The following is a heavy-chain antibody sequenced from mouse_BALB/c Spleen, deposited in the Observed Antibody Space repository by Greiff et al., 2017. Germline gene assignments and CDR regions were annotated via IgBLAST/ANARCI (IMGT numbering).Heavy chain of an antibody. CDR2: IDPANGNT. Sequence: VQLKESGAELVKPGASVKLSCTASGFNIKDTYMHWVKQRPEQGLEWIGRIDPANGNTKYDPKFQGKATITADTSSNTAYLQLSSLTSEDTAVYYCARAGIPYYFDYWGQGTTLTVSS. CDR3: ARAGIPYYFDY. V-gene: IGHV14-3*02. CDR1: GFNIKDTY. J-gene: IGHJ2*01.